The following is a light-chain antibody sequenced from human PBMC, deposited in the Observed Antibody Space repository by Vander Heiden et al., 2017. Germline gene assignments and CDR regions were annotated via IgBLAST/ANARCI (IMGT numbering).Light chain of an antibody. V-gene: IGLV2-11*01. CDR1: SSDVGRYNY. Sequence: QSPLTQPPPLSASPGQSVTISWTGTSSDVGRYNYVTWYQQHPGKAPKLMIYDVSKRPSGVPDRFSGSKSGNTASLTISGLQAEDEADYYCCSSAGSWVFGGGTKLTVL. CDR2: DVS. J-gene: IGLJ3*02. CDR3: CSSAGSWV.